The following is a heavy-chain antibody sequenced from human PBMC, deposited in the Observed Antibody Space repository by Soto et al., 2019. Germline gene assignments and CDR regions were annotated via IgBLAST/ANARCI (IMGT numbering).Heavy chain of an antibody. Sequence: GAAGMSTLGTYSMNWVRQAAGKGLEWIAYISYDSDTIQYADSVKGRFTISRDNAKKSLYLQMKSLRDEDTAVYYCARLYYDEVWGQGT. D-gene: IGHD3-3*01. CDR2: ISYDSDTI. CDR1: MSTLGTYS. J-gene: IGHJ3*01. CDR3: ARLYYDEV. V-gene: IGHV3-48*02.